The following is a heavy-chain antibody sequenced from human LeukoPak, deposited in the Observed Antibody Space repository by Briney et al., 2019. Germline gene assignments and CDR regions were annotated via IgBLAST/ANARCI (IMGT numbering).Heavy chain of an antibody. CDR1: GFTFNNYW. Sequence: PGGSLRLSCAASGFTFNNYWMAWVRQAPGKGLEWVAIIKGDGSEEYYVDSVKGRFSISRDNGKNSLYLQRNSLRAEDTAVYYCVRGSGWVFGYWGQGTVVTVSS. D-gene: IGHD6-19*01. CDR3: VRGSGWVFGY. J-gene: IGHJ4*02. CDR2: IKGDGSEE. V-gene: IGHV3-7*01.